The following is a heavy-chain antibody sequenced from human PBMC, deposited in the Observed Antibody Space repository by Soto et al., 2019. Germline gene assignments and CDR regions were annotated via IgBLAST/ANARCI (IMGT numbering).Heavy chain of an antibody. D-gene: IGHD2-15*01. V-gene: IGHV3-30-3*01. Sequence: QVQLVESGGGVVQPGRSLRLSCAASGFTFSSYAMHWVRQAPGKGLEWVAVISYDGSNKYYADSVKGRFTISRDNSKNTLYLLMNSLRADDTAVYYCARGPSTLTRFDYWGQGTLVTVSS. CDR3: ARGPSTLTRFDY. CDR1: GFTFSSYA. CDR2: ISYDGSNK. J-gene: IGHJ4*02.